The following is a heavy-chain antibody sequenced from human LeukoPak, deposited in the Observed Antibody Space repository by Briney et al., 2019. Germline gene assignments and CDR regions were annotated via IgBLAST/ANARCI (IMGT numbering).Heavy chain of an antibody. CDR3: ARDFGANEVWPFRQYNWFDP. Sequence: GGSLRLSCAASGFTFGSYNMNWVRQAPGKGLEWISYITSSSSTIYYADSVKGRFTISRDNAKNSLYLQMNSLRAEDTAVYYCARDFGANEVWPFRQYNWFDPWGQGTLVTVSS. J-gene: IGHJ5*02. D-gene: IGHD1-26*01. V-gene: IGHV3-48*04. CDR2: ITSSSSTI. CDR1: GFTFGSYN.